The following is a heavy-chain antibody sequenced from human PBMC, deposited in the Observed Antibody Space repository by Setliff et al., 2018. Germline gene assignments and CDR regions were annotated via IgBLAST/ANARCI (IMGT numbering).Heavy chain of an antibody. V-gene: IGHV4-39*01. CDR1: GGPFSGASI. Sequence: SETLSLTCTVSGGPFSGASIWSWIRQPPGKGLEWIGSIYYRGDTYYNASLKGRLTISVDTAQNQFSLRLTSVTAADTAVYYCARTGTYRYFDYWGQGALVTVSS. J-gene: IGHJ4*02. D-gene: IGHD1-1*01. CDR2: IYYRGDT. CDR3: ARTGTYRYFDY.